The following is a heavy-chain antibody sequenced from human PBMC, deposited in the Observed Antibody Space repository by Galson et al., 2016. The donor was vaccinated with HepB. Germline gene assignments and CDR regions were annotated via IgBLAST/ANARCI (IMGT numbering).Heavy chain of an antibody. CDR1: GNTFTSYA. J-gene: IGHJ6*02. D-gene: IGHD6-6*01. CDR2: INAGNGNT. CDR3: ARGLELVNYYYYGMDV. Sequence: SVKVSCKASGNTFTSYAMYWVRQAPGQRLEWMGWINAGNGNTKYSQKFQGRVTITRDTSASTAYMELSSLRSEDTAVYYCARGLELVNYYYYGMDVWGQGTTVTVSS. V-gene: IGHV1-3*01.